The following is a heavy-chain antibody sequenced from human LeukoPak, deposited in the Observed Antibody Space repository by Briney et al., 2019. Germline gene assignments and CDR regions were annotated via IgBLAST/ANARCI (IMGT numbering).Heavy chain of an antibody. V-gene: IGHV1-2*02. D-gene: IGHD2-21*02. J-gene: IGHJ4*02. Sequence: GASVKVSCKASGYTFTGYYMHWVRQAPGQGLEWMGWINPNSGGTNYAQKFQGRVTMTRDTSISTAYMELSRPRSDDTAVYYCARDEDCGGDCYSTIFDYWGQGTLVTVSS. CDR2: INPNSGGT. CDR1: GYTFTGYY. CDR3: ARDEDCGGDCYSTIFDY.